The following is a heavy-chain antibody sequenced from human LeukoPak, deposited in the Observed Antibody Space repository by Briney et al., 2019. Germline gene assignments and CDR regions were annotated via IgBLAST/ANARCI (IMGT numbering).Heavy chain of an antibody. CDR3: VRDIEAAGLFLDY. J-gene: IGHJ4*02. CDR1: GFTFSSYS. Sequence: GGSLRLSCAASGFTFSSYSMNWVRQAPGKGLEWVSSISSSSSYIYYADSVKGRFTISRDNAKNSLYLQMNSLRAEDTAVYYCVRDIEAAGLFLDYWGQGTLVTVSS. D-gene: IGHD6-13*01. V-gene: IGHV3-21*01. CDR2: ISSSSSYI.